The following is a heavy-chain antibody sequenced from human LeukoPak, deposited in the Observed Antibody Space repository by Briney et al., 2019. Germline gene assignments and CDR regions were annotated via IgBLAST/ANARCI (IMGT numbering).Heavy chain of an antibody. V-gene: IGHV4-34*01. CDR2: INHSGST. Sequence: SETLPLTCAVYGGSFSGYYWSWIRQPPGKGLEWIGEINHSGSTNHNPSLKSRVTISVDTSKNQFSLKLSSVTAADTAVYYCARGKDYDILTGYYNDYWGQGTLVTVSS. D-gene: IGHD3-9*01. J-gene: IGHJ4*02. CDR3: ARGKDYDILTGYYNDY. CDR1: GGSFSGYY.